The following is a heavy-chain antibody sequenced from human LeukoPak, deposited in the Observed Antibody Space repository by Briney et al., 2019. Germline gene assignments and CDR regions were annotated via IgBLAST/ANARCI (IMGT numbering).Heavy chain of an antibody. J-gene: IGHJ4*02. Sequence: GGSLRLSCAASGFTFSDYYMDWVRQAPGKGLEWVGRTRNKANCYTIDYAASVKGRFTISREDSKNSLYLQMNSLKTEDTAVYYCARLYGSGTSYNLDYWGQGSLVTVSS. CDR1: GFTFSDYY. CDR2: TRNKANCYTI. V-gene: IGHV3-72*01. CDR3: ARLYGSGTSYNLDY. D-gene: IGHD3-10*01.